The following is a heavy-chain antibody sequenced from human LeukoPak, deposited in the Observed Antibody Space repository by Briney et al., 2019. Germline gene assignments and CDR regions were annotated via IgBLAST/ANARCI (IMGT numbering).Heavy chain of an antibody. CDR3: AKWYGSGSYSPRGMDV. CDR1: GFTFSIYP. J-gene: IGHJ6*04. V-gene: IGHV3-23*01. Sequence: GGSLRLSCAASGFTFSIYPMSCVRQAPGKGLEWVSAISGSGDSTYYADSVKGRFTTSRANSKNTLYLQMNSLRAEDTAVYYCAKWYGSGSYSPRGMDVWGKGTTVTVSS. D-gene: IGHD3-10*01. CDR2: ISGSGDST.